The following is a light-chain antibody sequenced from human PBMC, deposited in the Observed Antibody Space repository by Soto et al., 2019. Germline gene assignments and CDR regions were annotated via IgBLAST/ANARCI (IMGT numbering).Light chain of an antibody. CDR2: AAS. Sequence: AIRMTQSPYSLSASTGDRVTITCRASQGISSYLAWYQQKPGKAPKLLIYAASTLQSGVPSRFSGSGSGTDFTLTISCLQSEDFATYYCQQYYSYPTFGPGTKVDIK. V-gene: IGKV1-8*01. CDR3: QQYYSYPT. J-gene: IGKJ3*01. CDR1: QGISSY.